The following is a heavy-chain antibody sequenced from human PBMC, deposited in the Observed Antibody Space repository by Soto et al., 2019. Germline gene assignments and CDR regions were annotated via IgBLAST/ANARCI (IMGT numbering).Heavy chain of an antibody. Sequence: GESLKISCKGAGYSVSSYWSGWVRQMPGKGLEWMGIIYPGDSDTRYSPSFQGQVTISADKSISTAYLQWSSLKASDTAMYYCARPREAGKNYYGVDVWGQGTTVTVSS. D-gene: IGHD6-19*01. J-gene: IGHJ6*02. CDR2: IYPGDSDT. V-gene: IGHV5-51*01. CDR1: GYSVSSYW. CDR3: ARPREAGKNYYGVDV.